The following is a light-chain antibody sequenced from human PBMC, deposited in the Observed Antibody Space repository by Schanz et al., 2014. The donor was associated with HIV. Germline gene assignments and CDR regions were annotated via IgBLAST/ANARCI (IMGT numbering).Light chain of an antibody. CDR2: GAS. J-gene: IGKJ4*01. CDR3: QQRSNWPPLT. V-gene: IGKV3D-20*02. CDR1: QSVSSSY. Sequence: EIELTQSPGTLSLSPGERATLSCRASQSVSSSYLAWYQQKPGQAPRLLIYGASSRATGIPDRFSGSGSGTDFTLTITGLEPEDFALYYCQQRSNWPPLTFGGGTKVEIK.